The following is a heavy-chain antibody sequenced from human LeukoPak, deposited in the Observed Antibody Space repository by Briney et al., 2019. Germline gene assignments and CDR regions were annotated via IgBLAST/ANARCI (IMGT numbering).Heavy chain of an antibody. CDR1: GDSISSSGYY. CDR2: IYYSGST. V-gene: IGHV4-39*01. D-gene: IGHD1-26*01. J-gene: IGHJ4*02. Sequence: PSETLSLTCTVSGDSISSSGYYWGWIRQPPGKGLEWIGTIYYSGSTYYNPSLKSRVTISVDTSKNQFSLKLSSVTAADTAVYYCARGGTMTTFDYWGQGTLVTVSS. CDR3: ARGGTMTTFDY.